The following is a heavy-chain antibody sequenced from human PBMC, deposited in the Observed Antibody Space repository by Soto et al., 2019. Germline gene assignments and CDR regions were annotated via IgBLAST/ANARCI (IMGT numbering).Heavy chain of an antibody. V-gene: IGHV4-31*03. J-gene: IGHJ4*02. D-gene: IGHD2-2*01. Sequence: SETLSLTCTVSGGSISSGGYYWSWIRQHPGKGLEWIGYIYYSGSTYYNPSLKSRVTISVDTSKNQFSLKLSSVTAADTAVYYCARALVRVVPAALAEYYFDYWGQGTLVTVSS. CDR1: GGSISSGGYY. CDR2: IYYSGST. CDR3: ARALVRVVPAALAEYYFDY.